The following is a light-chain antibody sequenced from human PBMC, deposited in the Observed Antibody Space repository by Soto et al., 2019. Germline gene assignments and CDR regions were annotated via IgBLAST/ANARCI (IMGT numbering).Light chain of an antibody. V-gene: IGLV2-23*01. CDR2: EGS. CDR1: SSDVGSYNL. CDR3: CSYAGSSTLV. J-gene: IGLJ2*01. Sequence: QSVLTQPASVSGSPGQSITISCTGTSSDVGSYNLVSWYQQHPGKAPKLMIYEGSKRPSGVSNRFSGSKSGNTASLTISGLKAEDEADDYCCSYAGSSTLVFGGGTKGTVL.